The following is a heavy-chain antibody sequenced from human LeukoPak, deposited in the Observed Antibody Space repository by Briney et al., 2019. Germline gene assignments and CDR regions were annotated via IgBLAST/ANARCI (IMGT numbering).Heavy chain of an antibody. CDR3: ARAPWYQQWWFDP. Sequence: ASVKVSCKASGYTFTSCEINWVRQATGQGLEWMGWMNPNSGNTGYAQKFQGRVTMTRNTSISTAYMELSSLRSEDTAVYYCARAPWYQQWWFDPWGQGTLVTVSS. CDR1: GYTFTSCE. J-gene: IGHJ5*02. CDR2: MNPNSGNT. D-gene: IGHD2-2*01. V-gene: IGHV1-8*01.